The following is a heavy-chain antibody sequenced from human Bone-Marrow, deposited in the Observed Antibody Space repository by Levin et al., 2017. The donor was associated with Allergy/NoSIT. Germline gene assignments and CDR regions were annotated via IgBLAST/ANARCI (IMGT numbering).Heavy chain of an antibody. Sequence: SETLSLTCTVSGGSISSSSYYWGWVRQPPVKGLDWIGSIYYSWSTYSNPSLKIPVTMSVDTSKNQFSLKLSSVTAADTAVYYCARDSCEGGTCYDYWGQGTLVTVSS. D-gene: IGHD2-15*01. V-gene: IGHV4-39*07. CDR2: IYYSWST. J-gene: IGHJ4*02. CDR1: GGSISSSSYY. CDR3: ARDSCEGGTCYDY.